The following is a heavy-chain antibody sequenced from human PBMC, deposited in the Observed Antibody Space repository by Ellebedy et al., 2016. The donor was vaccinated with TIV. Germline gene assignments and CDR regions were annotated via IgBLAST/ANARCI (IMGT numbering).Heavy chain of an antibody. CDR1: GDSISSSDW. CDR2: IFHSGST. V-gene: IGHV4-4*02. J-gene: IGHJ4*02. Sequence: SETLSLXCAVSGDSISSSDWWSWVRQPPGKGLEWIGEIFHSGSTNYNPSLASRVTISVDESKNHFSLTLNSVTAADTAVYYCARELRGNFFDYWGQGALVTVSS. D-gene: IGHD5-24*01. CDR3: ARELRGNFFDY.